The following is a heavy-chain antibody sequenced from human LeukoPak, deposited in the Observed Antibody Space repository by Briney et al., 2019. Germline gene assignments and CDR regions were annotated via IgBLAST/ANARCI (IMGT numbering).Heavy chain of an antibody. CDR3: AKDGDTMSGTYYYDMDV. CDR1: GFTFSNFG. J-gene: IGHJ6*03. D-gene: IGHD1-26*01. CDR2: IRYDGSNK. Sequence: GGSLRLSCAASGFTFSNFGMHWVRQAPGKGLEWVAFIRYDGSNKYYADSVKGRFTISRDNSKNTLYLQMNRLRGEDTAVYYCAKDGDTMSGTYYYDMDVWGKGTTVTIS. V-gene: IGHV3-30*02.